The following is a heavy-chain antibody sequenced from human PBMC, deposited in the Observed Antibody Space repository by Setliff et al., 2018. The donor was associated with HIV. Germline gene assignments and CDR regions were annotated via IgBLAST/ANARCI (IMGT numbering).Heavy chain of an antibody. Sequence: GGSLRLSCAASGFTFGSYSMNWVRQAPGKGLEWVSYISSSSSYTHYADSVKGRFIISRDNVKNSLYLQMNSLRAEDTAVYYCAKEGYYDSSGYHEHFQLWRQGTLVTVT. V-gene: IGHV3-21*01. J-gene: IGHJ1*01. CDR3: AKEGYYDSSGYHEHFQL. D-gene: IGHD3-22*01. CDR2: ISSSSSYT. CDR1: GFTFGSYS.